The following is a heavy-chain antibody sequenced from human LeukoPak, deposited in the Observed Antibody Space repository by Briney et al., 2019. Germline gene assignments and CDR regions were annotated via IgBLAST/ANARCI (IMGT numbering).Heavy chain of an antibody. CDR3: ARLGYYDILTGYSPGAFDI. Sequence: SETLSLTCAVSGYSISSGYYWGWIRQPPGKGLEWIGSIYHSGSTYYNPSLKSRVTISVDTSKNHFSLKLSSVTAADTAVYYCARLGYYDILTGYSPGAFDIWGQGTMVTVSS. CDR1: GYSISSGYY. J-gene: IGHJ3*02. V-gene: IGHV4-38-2*01. CDR2: IYHSGST. D-gene: IGHD3-9*01.